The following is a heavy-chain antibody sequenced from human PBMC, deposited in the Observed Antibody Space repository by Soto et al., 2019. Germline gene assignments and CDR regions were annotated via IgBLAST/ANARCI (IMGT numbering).Heavy chain of an antibody. D-gene: IGHD3-22*01. CDR2: IYYSGST. CDR3: AGTYYYDSRGYYHFDY. V-gene: IGHV4-59*08. Sequence: SETLSLTCTVSGGSISSYYWSWIRQPPGKGLEWIGYIYYSGSTNYNPSLKSRVTISVDTSKNQFSLKLSSVTAADTAVYYCAGTYYYDSRGYYHFDYWGQGTLVTVSS. CDR1: GGSISSYY. J-gene: IGHJ4*02.